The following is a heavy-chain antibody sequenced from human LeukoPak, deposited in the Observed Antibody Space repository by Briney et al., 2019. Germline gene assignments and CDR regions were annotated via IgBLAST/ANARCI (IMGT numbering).Heavy chain of an antibody. Sequence: GGSLRLSCAASGFTFSSYSMSWVRQAPGKGLEWIGRIKSKTDGGTTDYVAPVKGRFTISRDDSKNTQSLQMNSLKTEDTAVYFCTTDRFSWGQGTLVTVSS. CDR2: IKSKTDGGTT. J-gene: IGHJ5*02. V-gene: IGHV3-15*01. CDR1: GFTFSSYS. CDR3: TTDRFS.